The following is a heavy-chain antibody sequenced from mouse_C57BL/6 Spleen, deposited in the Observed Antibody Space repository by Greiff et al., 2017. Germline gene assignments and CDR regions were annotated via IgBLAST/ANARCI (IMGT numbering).Heavy chain of an antibody. CDR2: IYPGDGDT. CDR1: GYAFSSSW. D-gene: IGHD1-1*02. CDR3: ARLGVAHYFDY. J-gene: IGHJ2*01. Sequence: QVQLQQSGPELVKPGASVKISCKASGYAFSSSWMNWVKQRPGKGLEWIGRIYPGDGDTNYNGKFKGKATLTADKSSSTAYMQLSSLTSEDSAVYCCARLGVAHYFDYWGQGTTLTVSS. V-gene: IGHV1-82*01.